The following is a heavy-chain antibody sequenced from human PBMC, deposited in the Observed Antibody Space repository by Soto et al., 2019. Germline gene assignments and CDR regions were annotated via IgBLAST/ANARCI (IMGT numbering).Heavy chain of an antibody. D-gene: IGHD5-18*01. CDR3: ARGDTAMVVDYYYYGMDV. Sequence: SVKVSCKASGGTFSSYAISWVRQAPGQGLEWMGGNIPIFGTANYAQKFQGRVTITADKSTSTAYMELSSLRSEDTAVYYCARGDTAMVVDYYYYGMDVWGQGTTVTVSS. CDR2: NIPIFGTA. V-gene: IGHV1-69*06. CDR1: GGTFSSYA. J-gene: IGHJ6*02.